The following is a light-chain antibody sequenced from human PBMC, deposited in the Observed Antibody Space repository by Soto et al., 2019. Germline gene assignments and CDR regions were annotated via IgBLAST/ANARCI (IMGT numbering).Light chain of an antibody. CDR2: KAS. CDR3: QQYNSYWT. J-gene: IGKJ1*01. CDR1: QSISSW. V-gene: IGKV1-5*03. Sequence: DIRMTQSPSTLSASLGDRVTITCRASQSISSWLAWYQQKPGKAPKLLIYKASSLESGVPSRFSGSGSGTEFTLTISSLKPDDFATYYCQQYNSYWTFGQGTKVDIK.